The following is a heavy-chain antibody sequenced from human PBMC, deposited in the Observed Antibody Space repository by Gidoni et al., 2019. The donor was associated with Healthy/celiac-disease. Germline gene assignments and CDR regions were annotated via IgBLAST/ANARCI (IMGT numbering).Heavy chain of an antibody. V-gene: IGHV4-34*01. CDR1: GGSFSGYY. Sequence: QVQLQQWGAGLMKPSETLSLTCAVSGGSFSGYYWSWIRQPPGKGLEWIGEINHSGSTNYNPSLKSRVTISVDTSKNQFSLKLSSVTAADTAVYYCAAKGTKITIFGVVIIPPGHDAFDIWGQGTMVTVSS. CDR3: AAKGTKITIFGVVIIPPGHDAFDI. CDR2: INHSGST. D-gene: IGHD3-3*01. J-gene: IGHJ3*02.